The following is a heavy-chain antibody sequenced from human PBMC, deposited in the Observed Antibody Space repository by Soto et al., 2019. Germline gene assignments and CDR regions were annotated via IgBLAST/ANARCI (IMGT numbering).Heavy chain of an antibody. CDR1: GYSISLGYY. CDR2: IYHSGNT. J-gene: IGHJ4*02. CDR3: TRIQYTRATDY. Sequence: PSETLSLTCAVSGYSISLGYYWGWIRQPPGKGLEWIGSIYHSGNTYYNPSLKSRVSISLDTSKNHFSLELTSVTAADTAVYYCTRIQYTRATDYWGQGTLVTVSS. V-gene: IGHV4-38-2*01. D-gene: IGHD2-2*02.